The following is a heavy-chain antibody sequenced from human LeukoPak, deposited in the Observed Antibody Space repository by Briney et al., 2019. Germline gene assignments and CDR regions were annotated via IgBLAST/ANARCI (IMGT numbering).Heavy chain of an antibody. CDR2: ISGSGGST. J-gene: IGHJ5*02. Sequence: PGGPLRLSCAASGFTFSSYAMGWVRQAPGKGLEWVSAISGSGGSTYYADSVKGRFTISRDNSKNTLYLQMNSLRAEDTAVYYCAKDRGFDYYDRGFDPWGQGTLVTVSS. D-gene: IGHD3-22*01. CDR3: AKDRGFDYYDRGFDP. V-gene: IGHV3-23*01. CDR1: GFTFSSYA.